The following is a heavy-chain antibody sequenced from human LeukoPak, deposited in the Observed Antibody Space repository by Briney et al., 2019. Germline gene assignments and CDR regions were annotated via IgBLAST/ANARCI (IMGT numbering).Heavy chain of an antibody. Sequence: GGSLRLSCAASGFTFNSYAIHWVCQAPGKGLEWVAVISYDGSNKYYADSVKGRFTISRDNSKNTLYLQLNSLRPEDTAVYYCARDQLAYSGYDTLFDYWGQGTLVTVSS. CDR1: GFTFNSYA. D-gene: IGHD5-12*01. J-gene: IGHJ4*02. V-gene: IGHV3-30*04. CDR2: ISYDGSNK. CDR3: ARDQLAYSGYDTLFDY.